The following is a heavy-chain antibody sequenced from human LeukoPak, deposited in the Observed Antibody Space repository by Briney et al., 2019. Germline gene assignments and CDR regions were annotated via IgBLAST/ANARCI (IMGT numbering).Heavy chain of an antibody. V-gene: IGHV3-30*02. CDR2: IGSDGTKR. J-gene: IGHJ4*02. Sequence: GGSLRLSCAASGFTFSSYSMHWVRQSPGKGLDWVAFIGSDGTKRYSADSVKGRFTISRDNSRNTLYLQMNSLKTEDTAVYYCAKGQHIVTTISQEGFEYWGQGTLVTVST. CDR3: AKGQHIVTTISQEGFEY. D-gene: IGHD5-12*01. CDR1: GFTFSSYS.